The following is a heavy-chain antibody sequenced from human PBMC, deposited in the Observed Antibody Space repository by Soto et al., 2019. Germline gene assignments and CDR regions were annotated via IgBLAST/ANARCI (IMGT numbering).Heavy chain of an antibody. V-gene: IGHV3-33*01. CDR3: ARGSPDWYYYGMDV. J-gene: IGHJ6*02. CDR2: IWYDGSDK. Sequence: TLSWAASGYTFSNHNMHWVRQAPGKGLEWVAVIWYDGSDKKYTDSVKGRFTISRDNSKNTLYLEMSSLRAEDTAVYYCARGSPDWYYYGMDVWGQGTTVTVSS. CDR1: GYTFSNHN. D-gene: IGHD3-9*01.